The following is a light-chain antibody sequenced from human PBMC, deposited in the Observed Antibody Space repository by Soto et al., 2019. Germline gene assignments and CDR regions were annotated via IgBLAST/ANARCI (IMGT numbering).Light chain of an antibody. CDR1: QSFRAL. J-gene: IGKJ5*01. CDR3: QQCHMWPIT. V-gene: IGKV3-11*01. Sequence: EIVMTQSPVSLSVSPGERVTLSCRAGQSFRALFAWYQQKPGQAPRLLIYDVYNRATGIPPRFSGSGSGTDFTLTISSLEPEDSAVYYCQQCHMWPITFGQGTRLEI. CDR2: DVY.